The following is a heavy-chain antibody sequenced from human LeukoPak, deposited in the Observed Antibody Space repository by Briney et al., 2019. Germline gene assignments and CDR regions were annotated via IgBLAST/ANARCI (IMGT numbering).Heavy chain of an antibody. CDR1: GYTFTDYY. J-gene: IGHJ1*01. CDR3: ARSVAEITSSCSACAEYFHH. CDR2: INPNSGGT. D-gene: IGHD2-2*01. Sequence: ASVKVSCKPSGYTFTDYYLYWVRQAPGQGLEWMGWINPNSGGTKCAERFQGRVTMTRDTSITTAYMELSGLRSDDTAVYYCARSVAEITSSCSACAEYFHHWGQGTLIIVSS. V-gene: IGHV1-2*02.